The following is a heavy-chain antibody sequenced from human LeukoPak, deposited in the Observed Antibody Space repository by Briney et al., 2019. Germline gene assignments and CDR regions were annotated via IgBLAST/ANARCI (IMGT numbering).Heavy chain of an antibody. J-gene: IGHJ4*01. V-gene: IGHV4-39*01. Sequence: SETLSLTCTVSGGSISSSTYYWGWIRQPPGQGLEWIGSISYSGGTYYNPSLKSRVTISIDTSKNQFSLRLTSVTAADTAVYYWARQVVPAATSGFDYSGQGTLVTVSS. D-gene: IGHD2-2*01. CDR1: GGSISSSTYY. CDR3: ARQVVPAATSGFDY. CDR2: ISYSGGT.